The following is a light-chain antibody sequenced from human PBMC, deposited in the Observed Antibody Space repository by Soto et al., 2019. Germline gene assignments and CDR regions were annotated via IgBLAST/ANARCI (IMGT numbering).Light chain of an antibody. CDR1: QSVSSY. CDR3: QQYKSWPPIT. CDR2: GAS. V-gene: IGKV3-15*01. J-gene: IGKJ5*01. Sequence: EIGWTQTPDTLSLSPGEKATLSCRASQSVSSYLAWYQQKPGQAPRLLIYGASTRATGISTRFSGGGSGTEFTLTISGLQSEDSAVYYCQQYKSWPPITFGQGTRLEIK.